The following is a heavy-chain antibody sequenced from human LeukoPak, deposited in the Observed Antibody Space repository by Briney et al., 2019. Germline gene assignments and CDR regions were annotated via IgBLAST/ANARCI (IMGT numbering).Heavy chain of an antibody. CDR2: SSDTT. Sequence: GGSLRLSCAASGFTFSSYAMSWVRQALRKGLEWVSTSSDTTYYTDSVKGRFTISRDTSKNTLYLQMNSLGAADTAVYYCARSRGPGNHYFDYWGQGALVTVSS. J-gene: IGHJ4*02. CDR3: ARSRGPGNHYFDY. D-gene: IGHD4-23*01. CDR1: GFTFSSYA. V-gene: IGHV3-23*01.